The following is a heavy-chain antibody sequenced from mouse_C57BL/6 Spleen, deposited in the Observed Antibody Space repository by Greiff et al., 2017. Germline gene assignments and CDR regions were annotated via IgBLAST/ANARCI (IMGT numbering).Heavy chain of an antibody. D-gene: IGHD2-12*01. CDR2: INPSSGYT. V-gene: IGHV1-7*01. J-gene: IGHJ3*01. CDR1: GYTFTSYW. CDR3: APDLLQRQGDAY. Sequence: QVQLKQSGAELAKPGASVKLSCKASGYTFTSYWMHWVKQRPGQGLEWIGYINPSSGYTKYNQKFKDKATLTADKSSSTAYMQLSSLTDEDAAVYYCAPDLLQRQGDAYWGQGTLVTVSA.